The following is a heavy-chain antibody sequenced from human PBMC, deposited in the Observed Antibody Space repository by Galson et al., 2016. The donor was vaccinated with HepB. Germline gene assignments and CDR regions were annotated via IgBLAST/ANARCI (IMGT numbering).Heavy chain of an antibody. D-gene: IGHD3-9*01. CDR2: VSWNSDEA. Sequence: SLRLSCAVSGFAFDDYAMHWVRQAPGKGLEWVSGVSWNSDEADYADSVRGRFTISRDNAKKSLYLQMSTLRPEDTALYYCAKDISSNIAPTYSDYHGMDVWGKGTTVTVSS. V-gene: IGHV3-9*01. CDR1: GFAFDDYA. J-gene: IGHJ6*04. CDR3: AKDISSNIAPTYSDYHGMDV.